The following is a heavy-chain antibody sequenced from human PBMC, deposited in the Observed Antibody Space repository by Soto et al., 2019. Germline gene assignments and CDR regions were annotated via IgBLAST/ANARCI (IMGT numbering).Heavy chain of an antibody. D-gene: IGHD6-19*01. Sequence: QVQLQQWGAELLKPSETLSLTCAVYGGSFSGYYWSWIRQPPGKGLEWIGEINHSGSTNYNPSLKSRVTISVDTSKNQFSLKLSSVTAADTALYYCARVGQWLGHFDYWGQGTLVTVSS. CDR1: GGSFSGYY. CDR3: ARVGQWLGHFDY. J-gene: IGHJ4*02. CDR2: INHSGST. V-gene: IGHV4-34*01.